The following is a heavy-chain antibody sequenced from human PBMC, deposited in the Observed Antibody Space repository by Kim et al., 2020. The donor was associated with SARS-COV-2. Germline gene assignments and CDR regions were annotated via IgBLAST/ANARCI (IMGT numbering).Heavy chain of an antibody. Sequence: GGSLRLSCAASGFIFNTYGMHWVRQAPGKGLEWVAHIIYDGSDKYYADSVKGRFTISRDNPKNTLFLQMNSLRSEDTAIYYCAILSSTSTSDYWGQGTLV. D-gene: IGHD2-2*01. CDR2: IIYDGSDK. CDR3: AILSSTSTSDY. J-gene: IGHJ4*02. V-gene: IGHV3-30*03. CDR1: GFIFNTYG.